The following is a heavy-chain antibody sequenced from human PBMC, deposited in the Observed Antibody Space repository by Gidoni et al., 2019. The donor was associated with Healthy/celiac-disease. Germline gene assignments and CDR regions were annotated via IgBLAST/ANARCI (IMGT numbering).Heavy chain of an antibody. V-gene: IGHV3-30*18. Sequence: GCTFSSYGMHWFRQAPGKGLEWVAVISYDGSNKYYADSVKGRFTISRDNSKNTLYLQMNSLRAEDTAVYYCTKVRGTYGMDVWGQGTTVTVSS. D-gene: IGHD2-15*01. CDR2: ISYDGSNK. J-gene: IGHJ6*02. CDR3: TKVRGTYGMDV. CDR1: GCTFSSYG.